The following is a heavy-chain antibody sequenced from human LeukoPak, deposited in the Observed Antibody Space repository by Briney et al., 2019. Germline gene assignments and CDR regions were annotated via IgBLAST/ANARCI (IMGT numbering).Heavy chain of an antibody. J-gene: IGHJ4*02. CDR2: ISYDGSNK. CDR1: GFTFSSYG. V-gene: IGHV3-30*18. Sequence: PGRSLRLSCAASGFTFSSYGMHWVRQAPGKGLEWVAVISYDGSNKYYADSVKGRFTISRDNSKNTLYLQMNSLRAEDTAVYYCAKGKEFDYWGQGTLVTVSS. CDR3: AKGKEFDY.